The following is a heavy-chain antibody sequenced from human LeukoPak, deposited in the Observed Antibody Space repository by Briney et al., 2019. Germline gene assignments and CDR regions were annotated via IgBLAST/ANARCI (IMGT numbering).Heavy chain of an antibody. V-gene: IGHV1-24*01. D-gene: IGHD2-2*01. Sequence: ASVKVSCKVSGYTLTELSMHWVRRAPGKGLEWMGGFDPEDGETIYAQKFQGRVTMTEDTSTDTAYMELSSLRSEDTAVYYCATEPIVVVPAARSGIDYWGQGTLVTVSS. CDR3: ATEPIVVVPAARSGIDY. CDR2: FDPEDGET. J-gene: IGHJ4*02. CDR1: GYTLTELS.